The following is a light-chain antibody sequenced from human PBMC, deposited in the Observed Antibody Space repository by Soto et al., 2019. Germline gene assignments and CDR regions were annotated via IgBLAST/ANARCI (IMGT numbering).Light chain of an antibody. J-gene: IGKJ2*01. CDR2: GAS. Sequence: EIVLTQSPGTLSLSPGERATFSCRASQSVSSNYLAWYQQKLGQAPRLLIYGASSRATGIPDRFSGSGSGTDFTLTITRLEPEDFAVYYCHQYGSSLPYTFGQGTKLESK. CDR3: HQYGSSLPYT. CDR1: QSVSSNY. V-gene: IGKV3-20*01.